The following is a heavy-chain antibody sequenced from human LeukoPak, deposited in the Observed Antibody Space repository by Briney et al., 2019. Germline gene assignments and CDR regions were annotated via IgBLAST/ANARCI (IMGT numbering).Heavy chain of an antibody. J-gene: IGHJ3*02. CDR3: ASTGVTGTTSPNAFDI. V-gene: IGHV5-10-1*01. CDR1: GYSFTSYW. D-gene: IGHD1-1*01. CDR2: IDPSDSYT. Sequence: GESLKISCKGSGYSFTSYWISWVRQMPGKGLEWMGRIDPSDSYTNYSPSFQGHVTISADKSIGTAYLQWSSLKASDTAMYYCASTGVTGTTSPNAFDIWGQGTMVTVSS.